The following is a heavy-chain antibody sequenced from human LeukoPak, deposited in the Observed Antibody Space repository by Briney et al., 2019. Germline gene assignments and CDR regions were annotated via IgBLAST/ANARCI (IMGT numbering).Heavy chain of an antibody. V-gene: IGHV3-30-3*01. CDR1: GFTFSGYA. J-gene: IGHJ6*02. CDR2: ISYDGSNK. Sequence: GGSLRLSCAASGFTFSGYAMSWVRQAPGKGLEWVAVISYDGSNKYYADSVKGRFTISRDNSKNTLYLQMNSLRVEDTAVYYCARECGTYLYYYYGMDVRGQGTTVTVSS. CDR3: ARECGTYLYYYYGMDV. D-gene: IGHD1-26*01.